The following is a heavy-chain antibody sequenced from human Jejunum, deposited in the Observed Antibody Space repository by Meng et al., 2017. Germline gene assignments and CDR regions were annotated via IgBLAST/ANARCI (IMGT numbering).Heavy chain of an antibody. CDR3: ARGATGTRPFDY. CDR2: IWHSGAS. J-gene: IGHJ4*02. Sequence: GPREEAGPRRLKPPWTLSLTCAVSGCSITTGWWNWGRQPTGKGLEWIGEIWHSGASTYNPSLRSPATISVDKSKNHLSLELASLPAADTAVYYCARGATGTRPFDYWGQGTLVTVSS. V-gene: IGHV4-4*03. CDR1: GCSITTGW. D-gene: IGHD5-12*01.